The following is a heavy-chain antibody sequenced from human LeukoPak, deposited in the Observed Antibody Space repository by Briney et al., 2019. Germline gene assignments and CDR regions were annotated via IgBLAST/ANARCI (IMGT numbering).Heavy chain of an antibody. D-gene: IGHD2-21*02. CDR3: ARDEYCGGDCYSD. CDR1: GFTFSSYA. Sequence: GGSLRLSCAASGFTFSSYAMSWVRQAPGKGLEWVSAISGSGGSTYYADSVKGRFTISRDNSKNTLYLQMNSLRAEDTAVYYCARDEYCGGDCYSDWGQGTLVTVSS. J-gene: IGHJ4*02. V-gene: IGHV3-23*01. CDR2: ISGSGGST.